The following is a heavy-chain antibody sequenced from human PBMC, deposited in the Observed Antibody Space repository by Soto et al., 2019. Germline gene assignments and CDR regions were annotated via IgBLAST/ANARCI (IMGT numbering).Heavy chain of an antibody. CDR3: ARTLSASAENWFDP. CDR2: TYYRSKWYN. J-gene: IGHJ5*02. Sequence: PSQTLSLTCVISGDSVSSNSAAWNWIRQSPSRGLEWLGRTYYRSKWYNDYAVSVKSRITINPDTSKNQFSLQLNSVTPEDTAVYFCARTLSASAENWFDPWGQGTLVTVSS. CDR1: GDSVSSNSAA. V-gene: IGHV6-1*01. D-gene: IGHD6-6*01.